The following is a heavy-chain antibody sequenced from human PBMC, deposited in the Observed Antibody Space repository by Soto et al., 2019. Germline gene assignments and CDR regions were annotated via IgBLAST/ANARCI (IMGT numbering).Heavy chain of an antibody. Sequence: XVEVSCQASGGTFSIYAISWVRQAPGQGLEWMGGIIPIFGTANYAQKFQGRVTITADESTSTAYMELSSLRSEDTAVYYCARKGHRGPRDAFDIWGQGTMVTVSS. CDR2: IIPIFGTA. J-gene: IGHJ3*02. D-gene: IGHD6-25*01. CDR3: ARKGHRGPRDAFDI. CDR1: GGTFSIYA. V-gene: IGHV1-69*01.